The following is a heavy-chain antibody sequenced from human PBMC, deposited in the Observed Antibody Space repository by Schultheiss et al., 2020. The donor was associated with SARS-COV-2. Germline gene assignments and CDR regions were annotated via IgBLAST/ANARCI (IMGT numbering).Heavy chain of an antibody. D-gene: IGHD3-22*01. CDR3: ARAPYYYDSSGYYY. J-gene: IGHJ4*02. CDR2: IIPILGIA. V-gene: IGHV1-18*01. Sequence: ASVKVSCKASGYTFTSYGISWVRQAPGQGLEWMGRIIPILGIANYAQKFQGRVTMTTDTSTSTAYMELRSLRSDDTAVYYCARAPYYYDSSGYYYWGQGTLVTVSS. CDR1: GYTFTSYG.